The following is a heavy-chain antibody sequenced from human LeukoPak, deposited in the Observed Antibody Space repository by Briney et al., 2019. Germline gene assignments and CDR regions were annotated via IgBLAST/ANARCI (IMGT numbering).Heavy chain of an antibody. CDR1: GYTFTSYG. CDR2: ISAYNGNT. CDR3: GTDLVVPPSNAFDN. J-gene: IGHJ3*02. Sequence: ASVKVSCKASGYTFTSYGISWVRQAPGQGLEWMGWISAYNGNTNYAQKLQGRVTMTTDTSTSTAYMELRSLRSDDTAVYYCGTDLVVPPSNAFDNWGQGTMVTVSS. D-gene: IGHD2-21*01. V-gene: IGHV1-18*01.